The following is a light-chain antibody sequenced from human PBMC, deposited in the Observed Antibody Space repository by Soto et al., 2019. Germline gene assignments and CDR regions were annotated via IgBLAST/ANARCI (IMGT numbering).Light chain of an antibody. Sequence: HSVLTQPASVSGSPGQSITISCTGTSSDVGGYNYVSWYQQHPGKAPKLMIYEVSNRPSGVSNRFSGSKSGNTASLTISGLQTEDEADYYCSSYTSSNSLLFGGGTKLTVL. V-gene: IGLV2-14*01. J-gene: IGLJ2*01. CDR3: SSYTSSNSLL. CDR1: SSDVGGYNY. CDR2: EVS.